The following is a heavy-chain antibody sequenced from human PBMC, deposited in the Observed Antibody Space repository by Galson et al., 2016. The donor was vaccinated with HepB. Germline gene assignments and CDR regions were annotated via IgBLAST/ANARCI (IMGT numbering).Heavy chain of an antibody. CDR2: IYHSGST. J-gene: IGHJ4*02. CDR3: ARVRYDFWSGYPKGPFDY. D-gene: IGHD3-3*01. Sequence: ETLSLTCTVSGYSISSGHYWGWIRQPPGKGLEWIGGIYHSGSTYYNPSLQSRLTISVDTSKSQFSLKLSSVTAADTAVYYCARVRYDFWSGYPKGPFDYWGQGTLVTVSS. V-gene: IGHV4-38-2*02. CDR1: GYSISSGHY.